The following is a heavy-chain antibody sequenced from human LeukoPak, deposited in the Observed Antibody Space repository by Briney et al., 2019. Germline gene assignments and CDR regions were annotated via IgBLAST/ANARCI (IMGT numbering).Heavy chain of an antibody. J-gene: IGHJ4*02. V-gene: IGHV1-8*02. CDR3: ARRRRYFDSPPDY. Sequence: ASVKVSCKASGYTFTGYYMHWVRQAPGQGLEWMGWMNPNSGNTGYAQKFQGRVTMTRNTSISTAYMELSSLRSEDTAVYYCARRRRYFDSPPDYWGQGTLVTVSS. CDR1: GYTFTGYY. CDR2: MNPNSGNT. D-gene: IGHD3-9*01.